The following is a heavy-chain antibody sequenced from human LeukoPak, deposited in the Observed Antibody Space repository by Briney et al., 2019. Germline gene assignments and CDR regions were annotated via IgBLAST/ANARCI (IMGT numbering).Heavy chain of an antibody. Sequence: MAGGSLRLSCTASGFIFSKAWMSWVRQAPGKGLEWVGRVKAKSEGGTTDYAAPVKGRFAISRDDSSNTLYLEMNSLRMDDTALYYCITEGPTYGFHSFDPWGQGTTVTISS. CDR1: GFIFSKAW. CDR2: VKAKSEGGTT. J-gene: IGHJ3*01. V-gene: IGHV3-15*01. CDR3: ITEGPTYGFHSFDP. D-gene: IGHD3-10*01.